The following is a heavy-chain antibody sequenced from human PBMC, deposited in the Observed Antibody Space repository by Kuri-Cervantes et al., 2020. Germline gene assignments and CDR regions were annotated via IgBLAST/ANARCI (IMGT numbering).Heavy chain of an antibody. CDR1: GFTFDDYT. CDR3: AKDPGSSGWYSPYYYGMDV. D-gene: IGHD6-19*01. J-gene: IGHJ6*02. V-gene: IGHV3-23*01. Sequence: GESLKISCAASGFTFDDYTMHWIRQAPGKGLEWVSAISGSGGSTYYADSVKGRFTISRDNSKNTLYLQMNSLRAEDTAVYYCAKDPGSSGWYSPYYYGMDVWGQGNMVTVSS. CDR2: ISGSGGST.